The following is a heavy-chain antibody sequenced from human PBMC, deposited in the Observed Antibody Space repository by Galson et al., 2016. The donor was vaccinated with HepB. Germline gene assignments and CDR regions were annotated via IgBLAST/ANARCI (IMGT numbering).Heavy chain of an antibody. V-gene: IGHV4-39*01. D-gene: IGHD1-14*01. J-gene: IGHJ4*02. CDR1: GGSISRSTHY. CDR2: IYYSGST. Sequence: ETLSLTCTVSGGSISRSTHYWGWIRQSPGKGLEWIGNIYYSGSTYYNPSLKSRVTISVDTSKNHFSLKLNSVTAADTAVYYCARHVYLRPTTAGCLAYWGQGTLVTVSS. CDR3: ARHVYLRPTTAGCLAY.